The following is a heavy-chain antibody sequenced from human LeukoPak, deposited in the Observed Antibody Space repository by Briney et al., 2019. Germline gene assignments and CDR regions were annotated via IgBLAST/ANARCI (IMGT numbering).Heavy chain of an antibody. D-gene: IGHD3-16*01. CDR2: INPNSGGT. CDR3: ARDLGEYHQLGYNWFDP. J-gene: IGHJ5*02. Sequence: APVKVSCKASGYTFTGYYMHWVRQAPGQGLEWMGWINPNSGGTNYAQKFQGRVTMTRDTSISTAYMELSRLRSDDTAVYYCARDLGEYHQLGYNWFDPWGQGTLVTVSS. V-gene: IGHV1-2*02. CDR1: GYTFTGYY.